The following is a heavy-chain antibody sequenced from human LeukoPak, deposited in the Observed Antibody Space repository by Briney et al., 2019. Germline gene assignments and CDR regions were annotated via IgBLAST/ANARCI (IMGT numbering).Heavy chain of an antibody. Sequence: PGGSLRLSCAASGFTFSSYGMHWVRQAPGKGLEWVAVISYDGSNKNYADSVKGRFTISRDNAKNTLYLQMNSLRAEDTAVYYCAKERQWGPFGDYWGQGTLVTVSS. J-gene: IGHJ4*02. CDR1: GFTFSSYG. V-gene: IGHV3-30*18. CDR3: AKERQWGPFGDY. D-gene: IGHD6-19*01. CDR2: ISYDGSNK.